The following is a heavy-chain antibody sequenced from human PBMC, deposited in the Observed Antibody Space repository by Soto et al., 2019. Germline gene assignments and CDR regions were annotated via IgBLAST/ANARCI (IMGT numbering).Heavy chain of an antibody. D-gene: IGHD3-3*01. V-gene: IGHV1-69*13. CDR2: IIPIFGTA. J-gene: IGHJ4*02. CDR1: GGTFSSYA. Sequence: SVKVSCKTSGGTFSSYAISWVRQAPGQGLEWMGGIIPIFGTANYAQKFQGKVTITADESTSTAYMELSSLRSENTAVYYCARAAPKDGYTMFVWGQGTLVTVSS. CDR3: ARAAPKDGYTMFV.